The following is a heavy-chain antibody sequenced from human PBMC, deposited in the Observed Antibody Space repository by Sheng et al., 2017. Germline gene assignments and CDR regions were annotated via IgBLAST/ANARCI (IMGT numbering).Heavy chain of an antibody. CDR2: ISWDGGST. CDR3: AKDRAAAGGRRLDY. V-gene: IGHV3-43D*03. CDR1: GFTFDDYA. Sequence: EVQLVESGGVVVQPGGSLRLSCAASGFTFDDYAMHWVRQAPGKGLEWVSLISWDGGSTYYADSVKGRFTISRDNSKNSLYLQMNSLRAEDTALYYCAKDRAAAGGRRLDYVGPGNAGHRLL. J-gene: IGHJ4*02. D-gene: IGHD6-13*01.